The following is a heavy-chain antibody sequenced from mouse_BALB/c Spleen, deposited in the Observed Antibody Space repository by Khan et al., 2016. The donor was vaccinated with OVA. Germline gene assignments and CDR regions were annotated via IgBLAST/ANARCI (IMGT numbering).Heavy chain of an antibody. Sequence: VQLQQSGPELMRPGSSVNISCKASGYSFTSYYIHWVKQSHGKSLEWIGYIDPFNGGTDYNQNFKGKATLPVDKSSNTAYMHLSSLTSEDSAVYYGARGTFDYCGQGTLVTVS. CDR1: GYSFTSYY. CDR3: ARGTFDY. J-gene: IGHJ3*01. D-gene: IGHD3-3*01. CDR2: IDPFNGGT. V-gene: IGHV1S135*01.